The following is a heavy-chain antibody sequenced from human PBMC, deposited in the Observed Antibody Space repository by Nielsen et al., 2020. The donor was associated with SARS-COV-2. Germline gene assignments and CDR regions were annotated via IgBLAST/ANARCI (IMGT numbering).Heavy chain of an antibody. V-gene: IGHV3-21*01. CDR2: ISSSSSYI. CDR1: GFTFSSYS. Sequence: GESLKISCAASGFTFSSYSMNWVRQAPGKGLEWASSISSSSSYIYYADSVKGRFTISRDNAKNSLYLQMNSLRAEDTAVYYCARVRVGLRWPYYGMDVWGQGTTVTVSS. D-gene: IGHD4-23*01. CDR3: ARVRVGLRWPYYGMDV. J-gene: IGHJ6*02.